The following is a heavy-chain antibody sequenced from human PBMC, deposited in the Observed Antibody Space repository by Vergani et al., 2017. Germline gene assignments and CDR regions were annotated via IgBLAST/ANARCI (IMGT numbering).Heavy chain of an antibody. Sequence: QLQLQESGPGLVKPSATLSLPCSVSGASIRSSNYCWGWIRQPPGRGLEWIASIYYSGSTYYNPSLKSRVTKSVDTSENHFSLKLSSVTAADTAVYFCARHSTVEWLVKLGWIDPWGQGILVTVSS. D-gene: IGHD6-19*01. CDR2: IYYSGST. V-gene: IGHV4-39*01. CDR1: GASIRSSNYC. CDR3: ARHSTVEWLVKLGWIDP. J-gene: IGHJ5*02.